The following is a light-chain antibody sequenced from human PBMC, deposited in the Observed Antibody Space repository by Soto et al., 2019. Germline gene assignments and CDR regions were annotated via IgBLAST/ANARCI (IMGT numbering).Light chain of an antibody. CDR1: SSDVGSYNL. J-gene: IGLJ1*01. Sequence: QSVLTQPASVSGSPGQSITISCTGTSSDVGSYNLVSWYQQHPGKAPKLMIYEGSERPSGVSDRFSGSKSGITASLTISGLQAEDEADYYCCSYAGSSTLYVFGTGTKVTVL. V-gene: IGLV2-23*01. CDR3: CSYAGSSTLYV. CDR2: EGS.